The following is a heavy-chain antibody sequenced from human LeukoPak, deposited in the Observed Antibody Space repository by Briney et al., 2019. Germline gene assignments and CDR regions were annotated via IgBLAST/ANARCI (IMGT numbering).Heavy chain of an antibody. CDR3: ARQLRYYYDSSGYYFDY. CDR1: GGSISSHY. V-gene: IGHV4-59*11. D-gene: IGHD3-22*01. J-gene: IGHJ4*02. Sequence: PSETLSLTCTVSGGSISSHYWNWIRQPPGKGLEWIGYIYYSGSTKYNPSLKSRVTISVDTSKNQFSLKLSSVTAADTAVYYCARQLRYYYDSSGYYFDYWGQGTLVTVSS. CDR2: IYYSGST.